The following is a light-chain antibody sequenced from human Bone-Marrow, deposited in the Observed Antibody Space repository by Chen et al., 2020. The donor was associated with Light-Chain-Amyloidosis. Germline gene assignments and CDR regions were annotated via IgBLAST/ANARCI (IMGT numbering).Light chain of an antibody. J-gene: IGLJ3*02. CDR1: NIGSTS. Sequence: SYVLTQPSSVSVAPGQTATIACGGHNIGSTSLHWYQQTPGQAPLLVVYDDSDRPSGIPERLSGSNSGNTATLTISRVEAGDEADYYCQVWDRSSDRPVFGGGTKLTVL. CDR2: DDS. CDR3: QVWDRSSDRPV. V-gene: IGLV3-21*02.